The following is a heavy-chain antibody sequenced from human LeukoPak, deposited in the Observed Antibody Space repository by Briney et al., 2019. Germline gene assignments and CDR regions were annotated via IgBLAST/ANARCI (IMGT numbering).Heavy chain of an antibody. CDR3: ARGSVYYDILTGSFTAYYFDY. D-gene: IGHD3-9*01. CDR1: GGSFSGYY. CDR2: INHSGST. Sequence: PSETLSLTCAVYGGSFSGYYWSWIRQPPGRGLEWIGEINHSGSTNYNPSLKSRVTISVDTSKNQFSLKLSSVTAADTAVYYCARGSVYYDILTGSFTAYYFDYWGQGTLVTVSS. V-gene: IGHV4-34*01. J-gene: IGHJ4*02.